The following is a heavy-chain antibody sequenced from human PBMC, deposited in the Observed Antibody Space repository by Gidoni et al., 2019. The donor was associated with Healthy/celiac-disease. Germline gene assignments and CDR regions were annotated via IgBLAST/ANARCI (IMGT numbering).Heavy chain of an antibody. J-gene: IGHJ4*02. V-gene: IGHV3-33*01. D-gene: IGHD3-10*01. CDR3: ARAYYYGSGSYYLGGY. CDR1: GFTFSSYG. CDR2: IWYDGSNK. Sequence: QVQLVESGGGVVQPGRSLRLSCAASGFTFSSYGMHWVRQAPGKGLEWVAVIWYDGSNKYYADSVKGRFTISRDNSKNTLYLQMNGLRAEDTAVYYCARAYYYGSGSYYLGGYWGQGTLVTVSS.